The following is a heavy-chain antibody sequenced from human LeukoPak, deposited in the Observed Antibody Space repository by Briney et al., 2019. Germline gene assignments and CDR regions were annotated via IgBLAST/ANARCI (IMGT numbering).Heavy chain of an antibody. V-gene: IGHV3-11*04. D-gene: IGHD5-18*01. CDR2: ISRGGSTI. Sequence: KPGGSLRLSCEASGFTFSDYYMTWIRQAPGKGLEWVSYISRGGSTIYYADSVKGRFTISRDNAKNSLYLQTNSLRAEDTAVYYCARAGDTAMVLDYWGQGTLVTVSS. CDR1: GFTFSDYY. CDR3: ARAGDTAMVLDY. J-gene: IGHJ4*02.